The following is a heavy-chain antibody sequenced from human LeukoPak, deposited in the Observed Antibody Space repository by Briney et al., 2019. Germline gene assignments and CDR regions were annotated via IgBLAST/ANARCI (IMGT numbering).Heavy chain of an antibody. Sequence: ASVTVSFTPSVYTFTCYYMHWVRQAPGQGGEGMGWINPNSGGTNYAQKFQGRVTITRDTSISTAYMELSRLRSDDTAVYYCARDRITGTTDWFDPWGQGTLVTVSS. CDR3: ARDRITGTTDWFDP. CDR2: INPNSGGT. V-gene: IGHV1-2*02. D-gene: IGHD1-7*01. J-gene: IGHJ5*02. CDR1: VYTFTCYY.